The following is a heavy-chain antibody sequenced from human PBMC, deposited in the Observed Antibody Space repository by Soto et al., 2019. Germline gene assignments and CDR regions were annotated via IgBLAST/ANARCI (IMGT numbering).Heavy chain of an antibody. CDR1: GGSISSGGYY. J-gene: IGHJ6*02. CDR2: IYYSGST. CDR3: XRFCDYYDSHYYYGMDV. V-gene: IGHV4-31*02. Sequence: SETLSLTCTVSGGSISSGGYYWSWIRQHPGKGLEWIGYIYYSGSTYYNPSLKSRVTISVDTSKNQFSLKLSSVTAADTAVYYCXRFCDYYDSHYYYGMDVWGQGTTVTVSS. D-gene: IGHD3-22*01.